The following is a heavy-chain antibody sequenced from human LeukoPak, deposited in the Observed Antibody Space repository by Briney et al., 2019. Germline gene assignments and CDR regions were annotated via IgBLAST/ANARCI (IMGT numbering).Heavy chain of an antibody. V-gene: IGHV4-59*08. J-gene: IGHJ3*02. CDR2: IYYSGST. Sequence: KSSETLSLTCTVSGGSISSYYWSWIRQPPGKGLEWIGYIYYSGSTNYNPSLKSRVTISVDTSKNQFSLKLSSVAAADTAVYYCARAVALDDAFDIWGQGTMVTVSS. D-gene: IGHD1-1*01. CDR1: GGSISSYY. CDR3: ARAVALDDAFDI.